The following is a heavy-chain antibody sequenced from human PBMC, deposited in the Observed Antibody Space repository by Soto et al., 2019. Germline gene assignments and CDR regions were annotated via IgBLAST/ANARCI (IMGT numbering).Heavy chain of an antibody. CDR1: GCTFTGYY. D-gene: IGHD6-13*01. V-gene: IGHV1-2*04. J-gene: IGHJ6*03. CDR3: AREGVAAAETYYYYMDV. CDR2: INPNSGGT. Sequence: ASVKVSCKASGCTFTGYYMHWVRQAPGQGLEWMGWINPNSGGTNYAQKFQGWVTMTRDTSISTAYMELSRLRSDDTAVYYCAREGVAAAETYYYYMDVWGKGTTVTVSS.